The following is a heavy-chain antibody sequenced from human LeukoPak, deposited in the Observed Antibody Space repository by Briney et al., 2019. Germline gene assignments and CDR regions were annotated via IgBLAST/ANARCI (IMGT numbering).Heavy chain of an antibody. J-gene: IGHJ4*02. Sequence: GGSLRLSCAASGFAFSTYAMSWVRQAPGRGLEWVSSISGSHNTTYSADSVKGRFTISRDNSRNTLYLQMNSLRVEDTAIYYCATPTGSYPGGFDNWGQGTLVTVSS. D-gene: IGHD1-26*01. CDR2: ISGSHNTT. CDR3: ATPTGSYPGGFDN. CDR1: GFAFSTYA. V-gene: IGHV3-23*01.